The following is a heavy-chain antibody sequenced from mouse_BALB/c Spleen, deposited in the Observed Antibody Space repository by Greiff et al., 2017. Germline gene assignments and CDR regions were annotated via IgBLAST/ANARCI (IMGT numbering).Heavy chain of an antibody. Sequence: VQLQQSGPELEKPGASVKMSCKASGYTFTSYVMHWVKQKPGQGLEWIGYINPYNDGTKYNEKFKGKATLTSDKSSSTAYMELSSLTSEDSAVYYCALITTATRGAMDYWGQGTSVTVSS. CDR1: GYTFTSYV. CDR2: INPYNDGT. V-gene: IGHV1-14*01. D-gene: IGHD1-2*01. J-gene: IGHJ4*01. CDR3: ALITTATRGAMDY.